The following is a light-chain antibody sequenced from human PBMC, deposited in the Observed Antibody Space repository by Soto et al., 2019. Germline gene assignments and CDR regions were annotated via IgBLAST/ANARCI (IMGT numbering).Light chain of an antibody. V-gene: IGKV1-5*03. J-gene: IGKJ1*01. CDR1: QTISSW. CDR2: KAS. Sequence: DIQMTQAPSTLSXSVGXXVTITCRASQTISSWLAWYQQKPGKAPKLLIYKASTLKSGVPSRFSGSGSGTEFTLTISSLQPDDFATYYCQHYNSYSEAFGQGAMVDI. CDR3: QHYNSYSEA.